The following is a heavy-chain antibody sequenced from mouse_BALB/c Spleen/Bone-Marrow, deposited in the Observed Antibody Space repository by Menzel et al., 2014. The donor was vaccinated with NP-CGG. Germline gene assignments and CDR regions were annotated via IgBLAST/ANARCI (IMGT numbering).Heavy chain of an antibody. Sequence: LKQSGSELVRPGASVKLSCKASGYTFTTYWIHWVKQRHGQGLEWIGNIYPGRGNTNYGEKFKTKGTLTVDTSSSTAYMHLSSLTSEDSAVYYCTRWNGHYEGFAYWGQGTLVTVSA. CDR2: IYPGRGNT. CDR3: TRWNGHYEGFAY. D-gene: IGHD2-1*01. CDR1: GYTFTTYW. J-gene: IGHJ3*01. V-gene: IGHV1S22*01.